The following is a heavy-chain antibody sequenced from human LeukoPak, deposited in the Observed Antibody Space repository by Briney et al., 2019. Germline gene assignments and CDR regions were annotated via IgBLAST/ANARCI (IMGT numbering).Heavy chain of an antibody. D-gene: IGHD4-17*01. CDR2: IYYSGST. Sequence: SETLSLTCTVSGGSISSYYWSWIRQPPGKGLEWIGYIYYSGSTNYNPSLKSRVTISVDTSKNQFSLKLSSVTAADTAVYYCARDKDDYGDYVGHWGQGTLVTVSS. CDR3: ARDKDDYGDYVGH. J-gene: IGHJ4*02. V-gene: IGHV4-59*01. CDR1: GGSISSYY.